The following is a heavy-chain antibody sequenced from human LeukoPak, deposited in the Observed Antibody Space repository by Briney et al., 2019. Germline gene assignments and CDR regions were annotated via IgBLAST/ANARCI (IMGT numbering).Heavy chain of an antibody. CDR2: ISSTSTTI. D-gene: IGHD3-22*01. CDR1: GFTFSSYS. Sequence: GRSLRLSCTASGFTFSSYSMSWVRQGPGKGLEWVSCISSTSTTIYYADSVKGRFTISRDNAKNSLYLQMNSLRAEDTAVYFCARDHYYDSSGYYSDFDYWGQGTLVTVSS. J-gene: IGHJ4*02. CDR3: ARDHYYDSSGYYSDFDY. V-gene: IGHV3-48*04.